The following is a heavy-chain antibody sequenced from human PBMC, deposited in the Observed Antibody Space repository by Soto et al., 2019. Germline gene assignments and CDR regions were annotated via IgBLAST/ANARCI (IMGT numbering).Heavy chain of an antibody. CDR1: GYSSSSGSY. CDR2: IYHGGTT. V-gene: IGHV4-38-2*02. Sequence: SETLSLTCTVSGYSSSSGSYWAWIRQPPGKGPELIASIYHGGTTFYNPSLKSRITISAAASHTQFSVRLTCVTAADTAVHYCARVYVMVVAGSTFDYWGHGTLVTVSS. J-gene: IGHJ4*01. CDR3: ARVYVMVVAGSTFDY. D-gene: IGHD6-19*01.